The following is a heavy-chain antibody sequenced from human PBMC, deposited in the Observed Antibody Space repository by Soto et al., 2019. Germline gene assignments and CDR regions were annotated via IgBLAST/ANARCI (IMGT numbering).Heavy chain of an antibody. CDR2: IYPGDSDT. D-gene: IGHD3-22*01. CDR1: GYSFTSYW. CDR3: GRLSITGPYDDSSGPRPGPSENFDY. Sequence: PGESLNISCKGSGYSFTSYWIGLVRQMPGKGLEWMGIIYPGDSDTRYSPSFQGQVTISADKSISTAYLQWSSLKASDTAMYYCGRLSITGPYDDSSGPRPGPSENFDYWGQGTLVTVSS. V-gene: IGHV5-51*01. J-gene: IGHJ4*02.